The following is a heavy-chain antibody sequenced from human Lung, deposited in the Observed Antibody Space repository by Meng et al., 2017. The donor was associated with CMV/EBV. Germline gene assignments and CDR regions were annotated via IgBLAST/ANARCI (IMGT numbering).Heavy chain of an antibody. CDR3: ARDFSGYSSSSLY. V-gene: IGHV1-18*01. CDR2: ISAYNGNT. D-gene: IGHD6-13*01. Sequence: ASVKVSCKASGGTFSSYAISWVRQAPGQGLEWMGWISAYNGNTNYAQKLQGRVTMTTDTSTSTAYMELRSLRSDDTAVYYCARDFSGYSSSSLYWGQGTXVTVSS. CDR1: GGTFSSYA. J-gene: IGHJ4*02.